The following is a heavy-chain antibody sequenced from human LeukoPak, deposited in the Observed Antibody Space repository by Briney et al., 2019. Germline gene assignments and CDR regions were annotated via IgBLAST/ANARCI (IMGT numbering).Heavy chain of an antibody. CDR3: ARELRFLVLGNWFDP. CDR1: GVSISSSYSY. V-gene: IGHV4-39*02. D-gene: IGHD5-12*01. Sequence: KSSETLSLTCTVSGVSISSSYSYWGWIRQPPGMGLEWIGSIYYTGNTYYNASLKSQVSISIDTSKNQFSLKLTSVTAADTAVYYCARELRFLVLGNWFDPWGQGTLVTVSS. J-gene: IGHJ5*02. CDR2: IYYTGNT.